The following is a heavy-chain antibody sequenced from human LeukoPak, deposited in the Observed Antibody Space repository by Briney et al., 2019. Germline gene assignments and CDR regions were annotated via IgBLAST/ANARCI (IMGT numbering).Heavy chain of an antibody. J-gene: IGHJ4*02. Sequence: ASVKVSCKASGYTFTDYYIHWVRQAPGQGLEWMGWIIPIFGTAKYAQEFQGRLTITADESTSTAYMELSSLRSEDTAVYYCARVENILTGYYADWGQGSLVTVSS. D-gene: IGHD3-9*01. V-gene: IGHV1-69*13. CDR1: GYTFTDYY. CDR2: IIPIFGTA. CDR3: ARVENILTGYYAD.